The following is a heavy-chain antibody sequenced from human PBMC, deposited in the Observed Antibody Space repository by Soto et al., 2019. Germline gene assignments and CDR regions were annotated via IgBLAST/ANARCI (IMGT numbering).Heavy chain of an antibody. CDR2: MYNTGST. CDR1: GGSISRYY. D-gene: IGHD2-21*02. Sequence: QVQLQESGPGLVKPSETLSLTCTVSGGSISRYYWSWIRQPPGKGLEWIGNMYNTGSTAYNPSFKSRFTLSVDTSKNQFSLKLNSVTAADTAVYYCARDLWGYCGTDCYPLDVWGQGTTVTVSS. CDR3: ARDLWGYCGTDCYPLDV. V-gene: IGHV4-59*01. J-gene: IGHJ6*02.